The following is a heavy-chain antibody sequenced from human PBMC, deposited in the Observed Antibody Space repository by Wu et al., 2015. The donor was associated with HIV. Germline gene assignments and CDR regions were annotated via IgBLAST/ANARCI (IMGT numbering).Heavy chain of an antibody. J-gene: IGHJ4*02. Sequence: QVQLVQSGAEVKKPGASVKVSCTASGYTFTFYDINWVRQATGQGLEWMGWMNPNSGNTGYAQKFQGRITMTRNTSIRTAYMELSSLRSEDTAIYYRARQRAYTSGWYIYDYWGQGTLVTVSS. CDR2: MNPNSGNT. CDR3: ARQRAYTSGWYIYDY. V-gene: IGHV1-8*01. D-gene: IGHD6-19*01. CDR1: GYTFTFYD.